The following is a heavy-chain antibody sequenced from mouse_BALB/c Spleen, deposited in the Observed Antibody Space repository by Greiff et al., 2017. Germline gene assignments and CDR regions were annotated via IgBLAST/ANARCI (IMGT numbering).Heavy chain of an antibody. J-gene: IGHJ4*01. CDR1: GYSITSGYY. V-gene: IGHV3-6*02. Sequence: EVKLMESGPGLVKPSQSLSLTCSVTGYSITSGYYWNWIRQFPGNKLEWMGYISYDGSNNYNPSLKNRISITRDTSKNQFFLKLNSVTTEDTATYYCARRFSAMDYWGQGTSVTVSS. CDR2: ISYDGSN. CDR3: ARRFSAMDY.